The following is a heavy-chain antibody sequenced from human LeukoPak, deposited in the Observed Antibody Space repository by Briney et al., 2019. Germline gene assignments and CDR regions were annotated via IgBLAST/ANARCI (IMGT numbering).Heavy chain of an antibody. CDR1: GFTFTSYG. V-gene: IGHV1-18*01. D-gene: IGHD2-2*01. J-gene: IGHJ6*02. CDR2: ISAYNGDT. CDR3: ARVSRFIVVARYAMDV. Sequence: EASVKVSCKASGFTFTSYGICWVRQSPGQGLECMGWISAYNGDTNYAQKFQGRVTMTTDTSTSTAYMELTSLRSDDTAVYYCARVSRFIVVARYAMDVWGQGATVTVSS.